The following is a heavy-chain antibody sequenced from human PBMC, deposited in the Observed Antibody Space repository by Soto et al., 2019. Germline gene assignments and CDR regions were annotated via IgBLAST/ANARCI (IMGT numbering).Heavy chain of an antibody. J-gene: IGHJ6*02. CDR1: GFTFSSYA. V-gene: IGHV3-23*01. D-gene: IGHD5-18*01. CDR3: AKGINLTGPWIQLWLYYYYGMDV. CDR2: ISGSGGST. Sequence: GGSLRLSCAASGFTFSSYAMSWVRQAPGKGLEWVSAISGSGGSTYYADSVKGRFTISRDNSKNTLYLQMNSLRAEDTAVYYCAKGINLTGPWIQLWLYYYYGMDVWGQGTTVTVSS.